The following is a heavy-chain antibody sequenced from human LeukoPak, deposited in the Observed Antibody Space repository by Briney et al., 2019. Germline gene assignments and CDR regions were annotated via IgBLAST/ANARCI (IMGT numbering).Heavy chain of an antibody. V-gene: IGHV1-2*02. Sequence: ASVKVSFKASGYPFTGYYMHWVRQAPGQGLEWMGWINPNSGGTNYAQKFQGRVTMTRDTSISTAYMELSRLRSDDTAVYYCARDYGDYGWFDPWGQGTLVTVSS. CDR1: GYPFTGYY. J-gene: IGHJ5*02. CDR2: INPNSGGT. CDR3: ARDYGDYGWFDP. D-gene: IGHD4-17*01.